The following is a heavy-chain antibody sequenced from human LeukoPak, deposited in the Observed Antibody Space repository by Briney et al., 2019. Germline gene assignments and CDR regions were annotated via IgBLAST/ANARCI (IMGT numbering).Heavy chain of an antibody. D-gene: IGHD2-15*01. CDR2: ISSSGSTI. V-gene: IGHV3-11*01. CDR1: GFTFSDYY. Sequence: PGGSLRLSCAASGFTFSDYYMSWIRQAPGEGLEWVSYISSSGSTIYYADSVKGRFTISRDNAKNSLYLQMNSLRAEDTAVYYCARADSYYYYYYMDVWGKGTTVTVS. CDR3: ARADSYYYYYYMDV. J-gene: IGHJ6*03.